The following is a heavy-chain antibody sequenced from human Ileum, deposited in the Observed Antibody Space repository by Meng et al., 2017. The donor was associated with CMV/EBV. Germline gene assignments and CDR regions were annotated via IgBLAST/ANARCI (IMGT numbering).Heavy chain of an antibody. V-gene: IGHV4-39*07. CDR3: ARWSPESSSWSGFGF. CDR1: VGSISIGLHY. D-gene: IGHD6-13*01. J-gene: IGHJ4*02. Sequence: SGPGLWTPAGTRSLIVTVSVGSISIGLHYWGWIRQPPGKGLEWIGILYYSGATYYNPSLKRRVTMSVGTSEHQFSLKMNSVPAADTAVYYCARWSPESSSWSGFGFWGQGTLVTVFS. CDR2: LYYSGAT.